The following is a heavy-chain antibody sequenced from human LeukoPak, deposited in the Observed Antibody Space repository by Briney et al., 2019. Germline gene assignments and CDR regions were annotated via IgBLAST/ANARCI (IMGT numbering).Heavy chain of an antibody. CDR2: INTNTGNP. Sequence: GASVKVSCKASGYTFTSYAMNWVRQAPGQGLEWMGWINTNTGNPTYAQGFTGWFVFSLDTSVSTAYLQISSLKAEDTAVYYCARVYDFWSGYYNGPLGYYYMDVWGKGTTVTVSS. D-gene: IGHD3-3*01. CDR1: GYTFTSYA. V-gene: IGHV7-4-1*02. J-gene: IGHJ6*03. CDR3: ARVYDFWSGYYNGPLGYYYMDV.